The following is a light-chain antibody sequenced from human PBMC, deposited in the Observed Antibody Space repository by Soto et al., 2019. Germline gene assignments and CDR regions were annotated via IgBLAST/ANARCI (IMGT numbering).Light chain of an antibody. J-gene: IGKJ3*01. CDR2: WAS. V-gene: IGKV4-1*01. Sequence: IVMTQSPDSLAVSLGERATINCKSSQSVLYSFNNNNYLAWYQQKPGQPPKLLVYWASIRESGVPERFSGSGSGTDFTLTISTLQAEDVALYYCQQYYSSPFTFGPGTRVDIK. CDR1: QSVLYSFNNNNY. CDR3: QQYYSSPFT.